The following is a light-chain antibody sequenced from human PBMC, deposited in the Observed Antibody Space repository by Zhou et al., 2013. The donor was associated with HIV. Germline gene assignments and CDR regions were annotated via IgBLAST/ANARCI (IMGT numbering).Light chain of an antibody. CDR2: AAS. CDR3: QQEFT. Sequence: DIQMTQSPSSLSASVGDRVTITCRASQGISHYITWYQHKPGKAPNLLIYAASTLHSGVPSRFSGSRSGREFTLTISSLQPEDFATYYCQQEFTFGPGTKVNIK. V-gene: IGKV1-9*01. J-gene: IGKJ3*01. CDR1: QGISHY.